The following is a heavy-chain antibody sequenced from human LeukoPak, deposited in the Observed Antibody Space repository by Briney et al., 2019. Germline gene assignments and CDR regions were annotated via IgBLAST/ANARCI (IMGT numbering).Heavy chain of an antibody. CDR1: GFTVRGDY. CDR3: ATPWSGPTGMD. V-gene: IGHV3-66*01. Sequence: GGSLRLSCAASGFTVRGDYMSWVRQAPGKGLEWVSVIYSGGTTYYADSVKGRFTISRDNSENTVFLQMNSLRAEDTAVYYCATPWSGPTGMDWGQGTLVTVSS. D-gene: IGHD3-3*01. J-gene: IGHJ4*02. CDR2: IYSGGTT.